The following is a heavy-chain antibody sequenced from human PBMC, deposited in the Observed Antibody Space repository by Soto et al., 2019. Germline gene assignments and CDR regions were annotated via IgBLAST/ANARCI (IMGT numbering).Heavy chain of an antibody. Sequence: QITLKESGPTLVKPTQTLTLTCTFSGFSLSTSGVGVGWIRQPPGKALEWLALTYWDDDKRYSPSLKSRLTITKDTSKNQVVLTMTNMDPVDTATYYCAHTAYDIPSFNWFDPWGQGTLVTVSS. J-gene: IGHJ5*02. CDR1: GFSLSTSGVG. D-gene: IGHD3-9*01. CDR2: TYWDDDK. CDR3: AHTAYDIPSFNWFDP. V-gene: IGHV2-5*02.